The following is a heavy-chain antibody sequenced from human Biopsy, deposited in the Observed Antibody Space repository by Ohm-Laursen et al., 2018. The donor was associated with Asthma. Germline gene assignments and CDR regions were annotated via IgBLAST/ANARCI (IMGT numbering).Heavy chain of an antibody. Sequence: GTLSLTCTVSGASIRTTNYWSWIRQPPGKGLESIGHVYYSGSTNYNPSLKSRVTISIDASKNQFSLKLTSVTAADTAVYYCARGVDRVTGLLDHFDSWGQGTLVTVSS. CDR2: VYYSGST. CDR1: GASIRTTNY. CDR3: ARGVDRVTGLLDHFDS. D-gene: IGHD2-21*02. V-gene: IGHV4-59*01. J-gene: IGHJ4*02.